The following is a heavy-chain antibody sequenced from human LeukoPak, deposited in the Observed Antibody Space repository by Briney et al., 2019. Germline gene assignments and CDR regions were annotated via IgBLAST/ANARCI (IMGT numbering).Heavy chain of an antibody. CDR2: TYWDDDK. CDR3: AHRRGSFFGVVNTYYFDY. V-gene: IGHV2-5*02. CDR1: GFSLSTSGVG. Sequence: SGPTLVNPTQTLTLTCTFSGFSLSTSGVGVGWMRQPPGKALEWLALTYWDDDKRYSPSLKSRPTITKDTSKNQVVLTMTNMDPVDTATYYCAHRRGSFFGVVNTYYFDYWGQGTLVTVSS. J-gene: IGHJ4*02. D-gene: IGHD3-3*01.